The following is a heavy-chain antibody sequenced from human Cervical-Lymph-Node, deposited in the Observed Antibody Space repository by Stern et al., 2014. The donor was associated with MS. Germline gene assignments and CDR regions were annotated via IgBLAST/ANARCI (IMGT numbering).Heavy chain of an antibody. D-gene: IGHD4-17*01. V-gene: IGHV4-4*02. CDR3: ARGEVTTWFDS. J-gene: IGHJ5*01. Sequence: QVQLQESGPGLVKPSGTLSLTCGVSGSAITTSNWWTWVRQPPGKGLEWIGEIYHSGNINFKPSLKSRVTMSVDKSKNQSSLKLTSVTAADTAVYYCARGEVTTWFDSWGPGTLVTVSS. CDR2: IYHSGNI. CDR1: GSAITTSNW.